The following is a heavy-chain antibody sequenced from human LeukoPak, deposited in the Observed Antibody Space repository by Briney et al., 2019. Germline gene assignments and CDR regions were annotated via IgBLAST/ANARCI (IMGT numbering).Heavy chain of an antibody. Sequence: PSETLSLTCTLSGGSISSSSYYWRWIRQPPGKGLEWIGSIYYSGSTYYNPSLKSRVTISVDTSKNQFSLKLSSVTAADTAVYYCARPSPYCSGTSCPDGYYYMDVWGKGTTVTVSS. J-gene: IGHJ6*03. CDR1: GGSISSSSYY. V-gene: IGHV4-39*01. D-gene: IGHD2-2*01. CDR3: ARPSPYCSGTSCPDGYYYMDV. CDR2: IYYSGST.